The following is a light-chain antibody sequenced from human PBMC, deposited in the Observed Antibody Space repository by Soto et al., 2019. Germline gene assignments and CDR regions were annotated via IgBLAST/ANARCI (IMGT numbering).Light chain of an antibody. CDR2: GNS. Sequence: QSVLTQPPSVSGAPGQRVTISCTGSSSNIGAGYDVHWYQQLPGTAPKLLIYGNSNRPSGVPDRFSGSKSDTSASLAITGLQAEYEADYYCQSYDSSLSAVFGGGTKLTVL. J-gene: IGLJ2*01. V-gene: IGLV1-40*01. CDR1: SSNIGAGYD. CDR3: QSYDSSLSAV.